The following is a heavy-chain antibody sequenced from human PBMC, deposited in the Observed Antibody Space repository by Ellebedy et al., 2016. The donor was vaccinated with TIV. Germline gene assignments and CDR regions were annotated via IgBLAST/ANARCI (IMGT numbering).Heavy chain of an antibody. CDR1: GFNVSWSY. J-gene: IGHJ3*02. Sequence: GGSLRLSXAVSGFNVSWSYMTWVRQAPGKGLEWVSVIYTGGSTYYGDAVKGRFTISRHNSKNTLYLQMNSLRAEDTAVYYCAREQELYAFDIWGLGTVVTVSS. D-gene: IGHD1-7*01. V-gene: IGHV3-53*04. CDR3: AREQELYAFDI. CDR2: IYTGGST.